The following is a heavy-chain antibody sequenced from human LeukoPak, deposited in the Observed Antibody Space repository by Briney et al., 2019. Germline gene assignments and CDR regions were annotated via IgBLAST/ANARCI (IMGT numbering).Heavy chain of an antibody. D-gene: IGHD6-19*01. CDR2: INHSAST. CDR1: GGSFSGYY. Sequence: SETLSLTCAVYGGSFSGYYWSWIRQPPGRGLEWIGEINHSASTNYSPSLKSRVTISVDTSKNQFSLNLKSVTAADAAMYYCARGTSGGWYAVDYWGRGTLVTVSS. CDR3: ARGTSGGWYAVDY. J-gene: IGHJ4*02. V-gene: IGHV4-34*01.